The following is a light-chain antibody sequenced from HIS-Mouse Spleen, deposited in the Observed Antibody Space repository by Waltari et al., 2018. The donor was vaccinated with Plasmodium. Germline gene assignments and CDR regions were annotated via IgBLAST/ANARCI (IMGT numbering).Light chain of an antibody. CDR1: QSVSSN. Sequence: EIVMTQSPATLSVSPGERATLSCRASQSVSSNLAWYQQKPGQAPRLLIYCSSTRATCIPSRFSGSGSGTEFTLTISSLQSEDFAVYYCQQYNNWSFTFGPGTKVDIK. V-gene: IGKV3-15*01. CDR2: CSS. J-gene: IGKJ3*01. CDR3: QQYNNWSFT.